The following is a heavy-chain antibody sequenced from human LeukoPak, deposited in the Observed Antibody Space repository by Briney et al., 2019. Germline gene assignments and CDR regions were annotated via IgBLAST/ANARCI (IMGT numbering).Heavy chain of an antibody. Sequence: GGSLRLSCAASGYTFSDYYMSCIRQAPGKGLEWVSYISGRSTTIYNADSVKGRFTISRDNAKNSLYLQMNSLRAEDTAVYYCAIDSGYSGNSGYFDYWGQGTLVTVSS. D-gene: IGHD4-23*01. CDR1: GYTFSDYY. CDR3: AIDSGYSGNSGYFDY. V-gene: IGHV3-11*04. J-gene: IGHJ4*02. CDR2: ISGRSTTI.